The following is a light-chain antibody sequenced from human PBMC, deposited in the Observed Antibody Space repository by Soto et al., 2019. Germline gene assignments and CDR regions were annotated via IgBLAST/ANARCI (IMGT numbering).Light chain of an antibody. J-gene: IGLJ1*01. Sequence: QSVLTQPASVSGSPGQSITISCTGTSSDVGSYNLVSWYQQHPGKAPKLMIYEVSKRPSGVSNRFSGSKSGNTASLTISGPQAEDEAGYYCCSYAGSSTSPYVFGTGTRSPS. V-gene: IGLV2-23*02. CDR1: SSDVGSYNL. CDR3: CSYAGSSTSPYV. CDR2: EVS.